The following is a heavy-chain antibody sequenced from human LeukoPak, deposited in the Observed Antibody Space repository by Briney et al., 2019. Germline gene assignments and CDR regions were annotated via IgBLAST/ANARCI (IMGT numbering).Heavy chain of an antibody. Sequence: GGSLRLSCTASGFTLSSSWMSWVRQPPGRGLEWVASIKQDGSQKYYVDSVKGRFTISRDNAKNSLYLQMNSLRAEDTAVYYCAELGITMIGGVWGKGTTVIISS. CDR1: GFTLSSSW. J-gene: IGHJ6*04. D-gene: IGHD3-10*02. V-gene: IGHV3-7*01. CDR2: IKQDGSQK. CDR3: AELGITMIGGV.